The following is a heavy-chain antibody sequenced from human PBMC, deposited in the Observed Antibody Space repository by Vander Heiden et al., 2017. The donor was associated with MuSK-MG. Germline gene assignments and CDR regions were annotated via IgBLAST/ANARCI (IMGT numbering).Heavy chain of an antibody. CDR3: SREESGYSYDF. D-gene: IGHD5-12*01. Sequence: QVQLVQSGAAVKKAGASVKVSCKASGYSFTSYYIHWVRQAPGQGLEWMGIINPSGGITTDAQKFQGRVTMTTDTSTSTVYMQLSRLRSEDTAVYYCSREESGYSYDFWGHGTLVTVYS. CDR2: INPSGGIT. V-gene: IGHV1-46*01. J-gene: IGHJ4*01. CDR1: GYSFTSYY.